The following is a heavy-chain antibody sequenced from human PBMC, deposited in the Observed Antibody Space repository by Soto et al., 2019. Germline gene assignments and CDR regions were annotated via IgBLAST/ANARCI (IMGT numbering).Heavy chain of an antibody. Sequence: SVKVSCKASGGTFSSYAISWVRQAPGQGLEWMGGIIPIFGTANYAQKFQGRVTITADESTSTAYMELSSLRSEDTAVYYCARDRHGYCTNGVCYGHYYGMDVWGQGPTVTVSS. D-gene: IGHD2-8*01. CDR2: IIPIFGTA. CDR1: GGTFSSYA. J-gene: IGHJ6*02. CDR3: ARDRHGYCTNGVCYGHYYGMDV. V-gene: IGHV1-69*13.